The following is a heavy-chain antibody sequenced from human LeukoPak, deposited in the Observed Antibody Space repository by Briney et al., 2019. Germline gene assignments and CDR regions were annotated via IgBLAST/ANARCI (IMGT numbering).Heavy chain of an antibody. CDR1: GYIFTSYY. J-gene: IGHJ4*02. V-gene: IGHV1-46*01. D-gene: IGHD2-21*02. CDR2: INPGDGRT. Sequence: GASVKVSCKASGYIFTSYYIHWVRQAPGQGLEWMGIINPGDGRTTYAQKFQDRVTMTRDTSTTTVYMELGSLRSEDTAVYYCARDAPCGGDCYPDYWGQGTLVIVSS. CDR3: ARDAPCGGDCYPDY.